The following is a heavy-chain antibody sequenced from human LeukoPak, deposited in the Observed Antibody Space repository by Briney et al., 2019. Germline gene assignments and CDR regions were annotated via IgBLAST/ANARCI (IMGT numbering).Heavy chain of an antibody. Sequence: PSETLSLTCTVSGGSMSSYYWTWIRQPPGKGLEWIGYIFSSGATNYNPSLKSRVTISLDTSKNQISLKLSSVTAADTAVYYCASELGYCSDDNCYGGWFDPWGQGTLVTVSS. D-gene: IGHD2-15*01. J-gene: IGHJ5*02. CDR1: GGSMSSYY. CDR3: ASELGYCSDDNCYGGWFDP. CDR2: IFSSGAT. V-gene: IGHV4-59*12.